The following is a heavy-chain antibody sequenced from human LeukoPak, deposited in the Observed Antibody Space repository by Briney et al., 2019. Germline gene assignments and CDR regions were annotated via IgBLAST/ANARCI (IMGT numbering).Heavy chain of an antibody. CDR3: ALNYYDSGKDY. J-gene: IGHJ4*02. Sequence: GGFLRLSCAASGFTFSSYGLSWVRQAQGKGLQWVSTISGRGTSTDYADSVKGRFTISRDNSKNTLYLQMNSLRAEDTAVYYCALNYYDSGKDYWGQGTLVTVSS. CDR2: ISGRGTST. D-gene: IGHD3-10*01. CDR1: GFTFSSYG. V-gene: IGHV3-23*01.